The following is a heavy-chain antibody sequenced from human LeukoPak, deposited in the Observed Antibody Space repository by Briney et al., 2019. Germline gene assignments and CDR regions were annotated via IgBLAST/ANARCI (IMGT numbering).Heavy chain of an antibody. CDR3: AKGPLHYIHGTHYFDY. J-gene: IGHJ4*02. V-gene: IGHV3-23*01. CDR1: GFTFSSYA. D-gene: IGHD1-14*01. Sequence: GGSLRLSCAASGFTFSSYAMSWVRQAPGKGLEWVSAISNSGDSTHYADSVKGRFTISRDNSKSTLYLQMNSLRAEDTAVYYCAKGPLHYIHGTHYFDYWGQGTLVTVSS. CDR2: ISNSGDST.